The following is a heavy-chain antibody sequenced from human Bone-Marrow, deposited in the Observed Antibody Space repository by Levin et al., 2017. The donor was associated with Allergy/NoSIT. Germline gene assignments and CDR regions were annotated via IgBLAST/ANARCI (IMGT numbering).Heavy chain of an antibody. CDR1: GYTFSDYY. J-gene: IGHJ4*02. V-gene: IGHV1-2*02. Sequence: GESLKISCKASGYTFSDYYMHWMRQAPGQGLEWMGWINPKSGDIKYAQKFQGRVTLALDSSINTAYMELTSLLSDDTAVYYCARDVPRSGYSGGYWGQGTLVTVSS. CDR2: INPKSGDI. D-gene: IGHD2-15*01. CDR3: ARDVPRSGYSGGY.